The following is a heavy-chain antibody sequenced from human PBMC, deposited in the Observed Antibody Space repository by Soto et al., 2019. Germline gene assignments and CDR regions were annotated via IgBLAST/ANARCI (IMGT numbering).Heavy chain of an antibody. CDR1: GFTFSTHT. D-gene: IGHD3-10*01. CDR2: ISSGSRTI. Sequence: EVQLVESGGSLVQPGGSLRLSCAASGFTFSTHTMNWVRQAPGKGREWLSYISSGSRTIYYADSVMGRFTISRDNAQNSLYLQMHSLRDEDTAVYYCATGSGNGSGYWGQGTLVTVSS. V-gene: IGHV3-48*02. CDR3: ATGSGNGSGY. J-gene: IGHJ4*02.